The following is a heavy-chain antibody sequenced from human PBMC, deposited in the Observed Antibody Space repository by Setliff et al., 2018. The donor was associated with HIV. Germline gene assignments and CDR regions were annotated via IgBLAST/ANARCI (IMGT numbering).Heavy chain of an antibody. CDR1: GGSISSGSDY. CDR2: IHISGTA. CDR3: ARDVMEWFGNYFDN. D-gene: IGHD3-3*01. V-gene: IGHV4-61*09. Sequence: SETLSLTCTVSGGSISSGSDYWSWIRQPAGKGLEWIGQIHISGTANYNPSLKSRVTISIDTSKHQFSLKLTSVTAADTAVYYCARDVMEWFGNYFDNWGQGALVTVPQ. J-gene: IGHJ4*02.